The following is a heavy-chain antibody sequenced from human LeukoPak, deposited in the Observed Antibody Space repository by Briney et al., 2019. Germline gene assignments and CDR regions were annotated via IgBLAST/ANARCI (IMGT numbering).Heavy chain of an antibody. D-gene: IGHD4-17*01. CDR2: INHSGST. J-gene: IGHJ6*03. Sequence: SETLSLTCAVYGGSFSGYYWSWIRQPPGKGLEWIGEINHSGSTNYNPSLKSRVTISVDTSKNQFSLKLSSVTAADTAVYYCARFPVNPNYYYYMDVWGKGTTVTVSS. CDR3: ARFPVNPNYYYYMDV. CDR1: GGSFSGYY. V-gene: IGHV4-34*01.